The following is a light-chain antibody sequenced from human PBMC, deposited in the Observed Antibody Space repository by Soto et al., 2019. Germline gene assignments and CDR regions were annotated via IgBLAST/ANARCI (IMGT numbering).Light chain of an antibody. Sequence: EIVLTQSPATLSLSPGERATLSCRASQSVNSFLGWYQQKPGQPPRLLIYDASNRATGIPARFSGSGSGTDFTLTISSLEPEDSAVYYCQQRSNWPSFGQGTKLEIK. V-gene: IGKV3-11*01. CDR1: QSVNSF. CDR2: DAS. J-gene: IGKJ2*01. CDR3: QQRSNWPS.